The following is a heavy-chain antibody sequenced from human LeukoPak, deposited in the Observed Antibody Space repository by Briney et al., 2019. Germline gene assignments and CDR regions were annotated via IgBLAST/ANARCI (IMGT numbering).Heavy chain of an antibody. Sequence: GGSLRLSCAASGFTFSSHWMTWVRQAPGKGLEWVANIKQDGSVKYYVDSVKGRFTISRDNAKNTLYLQMNSLRVEDTAVYYCAREGSNNMDVWGKGTTVTVSS. D-gene: IGHD6-13*01. CDR3: AREGSNNMDV. CDR1: GFTFSSHW. CDR2: IKQDGSVK. J-gene: IGHJ6*03. V-gene: IGHV3-7*01.